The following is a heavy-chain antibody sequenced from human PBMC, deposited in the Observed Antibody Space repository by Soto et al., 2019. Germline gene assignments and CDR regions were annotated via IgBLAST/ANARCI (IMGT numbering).Heavy chain of an antibody. D-gene: IGHD2-8*01. V-gene: IGHV1-69*01. CDR1: GGTFSSYV. Sequence: QVQLVQSGAEVKKPGSSVKVSCKASGGTFSSYVIGWVRQAPGQGLEWMGGIISIFGTTHYAQRFQGRVTITADESPSTAYMDLSSLRSEDTAVYYCATPLAYAMRGWDGLDVWGQGTKVTVSS. J-gene: IGHJ6*02. CDR3: ATPLAYAMRGWDGLDV. CDR2: IISIFGTT.